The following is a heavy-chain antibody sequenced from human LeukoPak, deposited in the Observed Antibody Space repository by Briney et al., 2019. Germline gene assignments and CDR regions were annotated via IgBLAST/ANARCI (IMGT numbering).Heavy chain of an antibody. D-gene: IGHD6-19*01. J-gene: IGHJ4*02. CDR2: IYYSGST. CDR3: ARDHGSGWYSLDY. V-gene: IGHV4-59*01. Sequence: PSVTLSLTCTVSGDSFSSYYWSWMRQPPGKGLVWIGYIYYSGSTNYNPSLKSRVTISVDTSKNQLSLRLSSVTAADTAVYYCARDHGSGWYSLDYWGQGTLVTVSS. CDR1: GDSFSSYY.